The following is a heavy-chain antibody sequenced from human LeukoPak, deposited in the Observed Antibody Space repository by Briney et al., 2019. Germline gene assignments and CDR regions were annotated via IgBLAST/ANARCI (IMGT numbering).Heavy chain of an antibody. V-gene: IGHV3-7*03. CDR3: ARDLADSSGYYYGHYYGMDV. J-gene: IGHJ6*02. Sequence: PGGSLRLSCAASGFTFSSYWMSWVRQAPGKGLEWVANIKQDGSEKYYVDSVKGRFTISRDNAKNSLYLQMNSLRAEDTAVYYCARDLADSSGYYYGHYYGMDVWGQGTTVTVSS. CDR2: IKQDGSEK. D-gene: IGHD3-22*01. CDR1: GFTFSSYW.